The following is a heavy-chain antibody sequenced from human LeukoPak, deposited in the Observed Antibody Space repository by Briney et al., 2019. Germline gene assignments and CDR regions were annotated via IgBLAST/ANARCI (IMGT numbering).Heavy chain of an antibody. J-gene: IGHJ4*02. CDR3: ARDVYDSSGFQYYFDY. D-gene: IGHD3-22*01. Sequence: QAGGSLRLSCAASGFTFSSYSMNWVRQAPGKGLEWVSYISSSSSTIYYADSVKGRFTISRDNAKNSLYLQMNSLRAEDTAVYYCARDVYDSSGFQYYFDYWGQGTLVTVSS. CDR2: ISSSSSTI. CDR1: GFTFSSYS. V-gene: IGHV3-48*01.